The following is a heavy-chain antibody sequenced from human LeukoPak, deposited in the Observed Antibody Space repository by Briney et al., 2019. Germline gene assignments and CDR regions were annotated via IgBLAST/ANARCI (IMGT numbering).Heavy chain of an antibody. J-gene: IGHJ5*02. CDR3: ARKEVAGTFFWFDP. Sequence: VASVKVSCKASGYTLSRYGISWVRQAPGQGLEWMGWISAYNGNTNYAQKLQGRVTMTTDTSTSTAYMELRSLRSDDTAVYYCARKEVAGTFFWFDPWGQGTLVTVSS. CDR2: ISAYNGNT. CDR1: GYTLSRYG. D-gene: IGHD6-19*01. V-gene: IGHV1-18*01.